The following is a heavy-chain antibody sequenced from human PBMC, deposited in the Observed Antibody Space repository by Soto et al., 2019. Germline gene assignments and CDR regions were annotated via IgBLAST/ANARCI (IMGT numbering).Heavy chain of an antibody. V-gene: IGHV1-69*13. J-gene: IGHJ5*02. CDR3: ARGPFVERERFLEWAPSEVAKWFDP. D-gene: IGHD3-3*01. CDR2: IIPIFGTA. CDR1: GGTFSSYA. Sequence: SVKVSCKASGGTFSSYAISWVRQAPGQGLEWMGGIIPIFGTANYAQKFQGRVTITADESTSTAYMELSSLRSEDTAVYYCARGPFVERERFLEWAPSEVAKWFDPWGQGTLLTVSS.